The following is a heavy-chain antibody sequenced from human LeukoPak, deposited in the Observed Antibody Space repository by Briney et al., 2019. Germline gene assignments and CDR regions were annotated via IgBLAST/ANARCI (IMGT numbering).Heavy chain of an antibody. CDR3: ARVNLRGSKYNWFDP. CDR1: GGTFNTHI. D-gene: IGHD1-26*01. J-gene: IGHJ5*02. Sequence: SVKVSCRSSGGTFNTHIFNWVRQAPGQGLEWMGRITPIIGTTKYAQRFQARVTITADRSTSTAYLELSGLTYDDTAVYYCARVNLRGSKYNWFDPWGQGTLVTVSS. CDR2: ITPIIGTT. V-gene: IGHV1-69*08.